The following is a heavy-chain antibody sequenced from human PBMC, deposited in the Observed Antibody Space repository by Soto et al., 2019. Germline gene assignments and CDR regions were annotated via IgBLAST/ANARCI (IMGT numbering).Heavy chain of an antibody. D-gene: IGHD7-27*01. V-gene: IGHV3-30*02. CDR1: GFTVSNYG. CDR2: IWKDGNNK. CDR3: AKDYRELGSDAFDI. J-gene: IGHJ3*02. Sequence: GGSLRLSCAASGFTVSNYGMHWVRQAPGKGLEWVAVIWKDGNNKYYRDSVKGQFTISRDNSKNTLELQMNSLRAEDTALYYCAKDYRELGSDAFDIWGQGTMVTVSS.